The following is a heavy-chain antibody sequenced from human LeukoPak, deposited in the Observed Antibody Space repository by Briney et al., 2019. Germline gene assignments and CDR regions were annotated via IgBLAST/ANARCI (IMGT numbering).Heavy chain of an antibody. J-gene: IGHJ4*02. D-gene: IGHD1-1*01. CDR2: FAPEDGET. Sequence: ASVKVSCKVFGNTLTELSMHWVRQVPGKGLESMGGFAPEDGETIYAKQVQCRLTMTEDTSTETDYMELSRLTSEDPAVYYCTTGRRYQLYEYWGQETLVTVSS. CDR3: TTGRRYQLYEY. V-gene: IGHV1-24*01. CDR1: GNTLTELS.